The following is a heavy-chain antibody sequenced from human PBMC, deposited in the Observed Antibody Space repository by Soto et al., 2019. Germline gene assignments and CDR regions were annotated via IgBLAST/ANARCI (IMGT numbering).Heavy chain of an antibody. J-gene: IGHJ3*02. CDR2: IIPIFGTA. V-gene: IGHV1-69*01. Sequence: QVQLVQSGAEVKKPGSSVKVSCKASGGTFSSYAISWVRQAPGQVLEWMGGIIPIFGTANYAQKFQGRVTITADESTSTAYMELSSLRSEDTAVYYCARSMSPDYGDDNNAFDIWGQGTMVTVSS. CDR3: ARSMSPDYGDDNNAFDI. D-gene: IGHD4-17*01. CDR1: GGTFSSYA.